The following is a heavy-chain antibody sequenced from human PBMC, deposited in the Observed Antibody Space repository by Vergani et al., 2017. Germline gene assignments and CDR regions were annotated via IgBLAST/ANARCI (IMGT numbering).Heavy chain of an antibody. CDR2: IYTSGST. CDR1: GGSISSGSYY. J-gene: IGHJ6*02. Sequence: QVQLQESGPGLVKPSQTLSLTCTVSGGSISSGSYYWSWIRQPAGKGLEWIGRIYTSGSTNYNPSLKSRVTISVDTSKNQFSLKLSSVTAADTAVYYCARDQDLTFGGGIVPNYYGMDVWGQGP. CDR3: ARDQDLTFGGGIVPNYYGMDV. V-gene: IGHV4-61*02. D-gene: IGHD3-16*02.